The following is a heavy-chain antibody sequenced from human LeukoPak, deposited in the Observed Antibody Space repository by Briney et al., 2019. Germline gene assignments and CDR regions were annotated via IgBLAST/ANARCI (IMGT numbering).Heavy chain of an antibody. CDR2: IYYSGST. D-gene: IGHD3-22*01. CDR1: GGSISSYY. J-gene: IGHJ4*02. V-gene: IGHV4-59*08. CDR3: ARSLSSGYRAMGYFDY. Sequence: PSETLSLTCTVSGGSISSYYWSWIRQPPGKGLEWIGYIYYSGSTNYSPSLKSRVTISVDTSKNQFSLKLSSVTAADTAVYYCARSLSSGYRAMGYFDYWGQGTLVTVSS.